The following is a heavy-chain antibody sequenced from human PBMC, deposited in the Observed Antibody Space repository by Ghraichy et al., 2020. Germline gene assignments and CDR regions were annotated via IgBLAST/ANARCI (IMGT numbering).Heavy chain of an antibody. CDR2: IWYDGSNK. J-gene: IGHJ6*03. Sequence: GGSLRLSCAASGFTFSSYGMHWVRQAPGKGLEWVAVIWYDGSNKYYADSVKGRFTISRDNSKNTLYLQMNSLRAEDTAVYYCARAKSYYYYYMDVWGKGTTVTVSS. CDR1: GFTFSSYG. V-gene: IGHV3-33*01. CDR3: ARAKSYYYYYMDV.